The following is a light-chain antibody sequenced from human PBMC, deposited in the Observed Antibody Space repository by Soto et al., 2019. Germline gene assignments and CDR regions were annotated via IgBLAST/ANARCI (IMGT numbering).Light chain of an antibody. J-gene: IGLJ2*01. Sequence: QSALTQPASVSGSPGQSITISCTGTSSDAGGYNYVSWYQQHPGKAPKLIIYDVSNRPSGVSNRFSGSKSGNTASLTISGLQAEDEADYYCSSYTSSTTLVFGGGTQLTVL. V-gene: IGLV2-14*01. CDR3: SSYTSSTTLV. CDR1: SSDAGGYNY. CDR2: DVS.